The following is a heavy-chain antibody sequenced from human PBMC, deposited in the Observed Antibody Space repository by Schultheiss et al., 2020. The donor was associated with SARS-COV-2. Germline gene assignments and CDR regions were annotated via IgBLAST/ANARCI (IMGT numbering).Heavy chain of an antibody. V-gene: IGHV3-21*05. D-gene: IGHD3-22*01. J-gene: IGHJ4*02. CDR1: GFTFSSYS. CDR2: ISSSSSYI. Sequence: GESLKISCAASGFTFSSYSMNWVRQAPGKGLEWVSYISSSSSYIYYADSVKGRFTISRDNAKNTLYLQMNSLRAEDTAVYYCARDGSETYYYDSSGYYSIYFDYWGQGTRVTVSS. CDR3: ARDGSETYYYDSSGYYSIYFDY.